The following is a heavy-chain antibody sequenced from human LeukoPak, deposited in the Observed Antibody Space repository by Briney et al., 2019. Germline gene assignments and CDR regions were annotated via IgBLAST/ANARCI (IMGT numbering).Heavy chain of an antibody. V-gene: IGHV3-30-3*01. Sequence: PGRSLRLSCAASGFTFSSYAMHWVRQAPGKGLEWVAVISYDGSNKYYADSVKGRFTISRDNSKNTLYLQMNSLRAEDTAVYFCAMSPYSSDWYVPFWGQGTLVTVSS. J-gene: IGHJ4*02. CDR1: GFTFSSYA. D-gene: IGHD6-19*01. CDR3: AMSPYSSDWYVPF. CDR2: ISYDGSNK.